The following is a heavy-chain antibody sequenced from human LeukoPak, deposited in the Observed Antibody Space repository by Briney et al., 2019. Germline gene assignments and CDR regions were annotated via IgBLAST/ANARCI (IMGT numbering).Heavy chain of an antibody. J-gene: IGHJ4*02. CDR1: GGSISSHF. CDR2: IYDSGSS. V-gene: IGHV4-59*11. Sequence: SETLSLTCTVSGGSISSHFWSWIRQPPGKGLEWIGYIYDSGSSSYNPSLKSRLTISVDTTKNQFSLKLSSVTAADTAVYYCARGSDSSGRYHIGFDYWGQGTLVTVSS. D-gene: IGHD3-22*01. CDR3: ARGSDSSGRYHIGFDY.